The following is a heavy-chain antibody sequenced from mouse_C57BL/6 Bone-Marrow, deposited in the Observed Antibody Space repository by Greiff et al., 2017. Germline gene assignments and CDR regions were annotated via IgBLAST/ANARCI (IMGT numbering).Heavy chain of an antibody. CDR1: GYAFTNYL. Sequence: QVQLQQSGAELVRPGTSVKVSCKASGYAFTNYLIEWVKQRPGQGLEWIGVINPGSGGTNYNEKFKGKATLTADKSSSTAYMQLSSLTSEDSAVYFCAREGYSSWGFAYWGQGTLVTVSA. CDR2: INPGSGGT. D-gene: IGHD1-1*01. J-gene: IGHJ3*01. V-gene: IGHV1-54*01. CDR3: AREGYSSWGFAY.